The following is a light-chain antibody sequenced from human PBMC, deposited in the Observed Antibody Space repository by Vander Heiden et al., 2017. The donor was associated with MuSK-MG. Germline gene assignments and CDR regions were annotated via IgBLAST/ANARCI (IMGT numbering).Light chain of an antibody. Sequence: QSPSSLSASVGDRVTITCQASQDIRMYLNWYQHKPGKAPQLLIYDASTLETGVSSRFSGSGSGTDFSFTISSLHPEDIATYYCQQDDNLPFNFGQGTQLEIK. CDR2: DAS. V-gene: IGKV1-33*01. CDR1: QDIRMY. J-gene: IGKJ5*01. CDR3: QQDDNLPFN.